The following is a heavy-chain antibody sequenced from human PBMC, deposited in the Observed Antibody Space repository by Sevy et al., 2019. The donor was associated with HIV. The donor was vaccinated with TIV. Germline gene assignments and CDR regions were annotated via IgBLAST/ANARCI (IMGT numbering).Heavy chain of an antibody. D-gene: IGHD5-18*01. V-gene: IGHV4-59*01. CDR2: IYYSGST. Sequence: SETLSLTCTVSGGSISSYYWSWIRQPPGKGLEWIGYIYYSGSTNYNPSLKSRVTISVDTSKNQFSLKLSSVTAADTAVYYCARGRGYSYGVTPGVYYFDYWGQRTLVTVSS. CDR1: GGSISSYY. CDR3: ARGRGYSYGVTPGVYYFDY. J-gene: IGHJ4*02.